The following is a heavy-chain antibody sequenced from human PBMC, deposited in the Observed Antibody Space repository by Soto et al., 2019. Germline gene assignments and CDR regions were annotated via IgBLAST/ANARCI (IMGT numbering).Heavy chain of an antibody. CDR2: ISAYNGKT. J-gene: IGHJ5*02. V-gene: IGHV1-18*04. CDR3: ARAGIFGVDSENH. D-gene: IGHD3-3*01. CDR1: GYTFTSYG. Sequence: ASVKVSCKASGYTFTSYGISWGRQAPGQGREGMGWISAYNGKTNYAQKLQGRVTMTTDTSTSTAYMELRSLRSDDTAVYYCARAGIFGVDSENHWGQGTLGTVS.